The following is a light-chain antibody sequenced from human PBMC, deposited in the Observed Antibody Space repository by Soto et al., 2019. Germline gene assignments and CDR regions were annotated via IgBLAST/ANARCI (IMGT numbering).Light chain of an antibody. CDR2: ATS. V-gene: IGKV1-39*01. J-gene: IGKJ4*01. Sequence: DIQVTQSPSSLSASVGDRVTITCRASQSIGSFLHWYQHKPGKAPKLLIYATSSLQSGVPSRFSGGGSGTDFTLNITSLPPEDFAPYFCQQSYDTPALTFGGGTKVEIK. CDR3: QQSYDTPALT. CDR1: QSIGSF.